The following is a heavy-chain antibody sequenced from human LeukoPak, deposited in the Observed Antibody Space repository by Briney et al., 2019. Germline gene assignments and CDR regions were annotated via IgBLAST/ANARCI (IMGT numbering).Heavy chain of an antibody. CDR2: IYSGGTT. D-gene: IGHD5-24*01. CDR3: ARIDGSDDY. V-gene: IGHV3-23*03. J-gene: IGHJ4*02. CDR1: GFTFSSYA. Sequence: GGSLRLSCAASGFTFSSYAMSWVRLAPGKGLEWVSVIYSGGTTYYSDSVRGRFTISRDNSKNTLYLQMNSLTADDTAVYYCARIDGSDDYWGQGTLVTVSS.